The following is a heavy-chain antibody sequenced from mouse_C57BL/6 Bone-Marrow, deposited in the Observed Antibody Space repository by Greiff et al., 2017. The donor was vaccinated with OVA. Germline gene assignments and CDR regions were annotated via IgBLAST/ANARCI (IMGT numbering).Heavy chain of an antibody. CDR3: ARRGGVFAY. CDR1: GFTFSSYG. J-gene: IGHJ3*01. V-gene: IGHV5-6*01. D-gene: IGHD1-1*02. Sequence: EVQGVESGGDLVKPGGSLKLSCAASGFTFSSYGMSWVRQTPDKRLEWVATISSGGSYTYYPDSVKGRFTISRDNAKNTLYLQMSSLKSEDTAMDYCARRGGVFAYWGQGTLVTVSA. CDR2: ISSGGSYT.